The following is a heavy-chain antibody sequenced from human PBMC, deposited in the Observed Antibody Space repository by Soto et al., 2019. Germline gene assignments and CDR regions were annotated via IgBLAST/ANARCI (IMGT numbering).Heavy chain of an antibody. D-gene: IGHD3-22*01. CDR2: IFSNDEK. Sequence: QVTLKESGPVLVKPTETLTLTCTVSGFSLSNARMGVSWIRQPPGKALEWLAHIFSNDEKSYSTSLKSRLTISKDTSKSQVVLTMTNMDPVDTATYYCARIREDDSSGYTLYYFDYWGQGTLVTVSS. CDR1: GFSLSNARMG. J-gene: IGHJ4*02. V-gene: IGHV2-26*01. CDR3: ARIREDDSSGYTLYYFDY.